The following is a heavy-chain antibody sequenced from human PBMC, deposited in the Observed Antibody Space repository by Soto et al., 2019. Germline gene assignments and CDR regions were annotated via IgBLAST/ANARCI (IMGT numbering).Heavy chain of an antibody. CDR2: ISGSGTNI. V-gene: IGHV3-11*01. Sequence: GGSLRLSCSGSGFSFNDYYMTWVRQAPGKGLEWISYISGSGTNIYYAESVEGRFTISRDNARNSVHLQMNDLRGGDTARYFCSNMCCTDSYDPVFVWGQGTLVTVSS. J-gene: IGHJ4*02. CDR3: SNMCCTDSYDPVFV. CDR1: GFSFNDYY. D-gene: IGHD3-16*02.